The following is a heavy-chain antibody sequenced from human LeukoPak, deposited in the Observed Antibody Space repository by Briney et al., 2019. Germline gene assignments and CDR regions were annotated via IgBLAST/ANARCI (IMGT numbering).Heavy chain of an antibody. J-gene: IGHJ2*01. Sequence: SETLSLTCAVYGGSFSGYYWSWIRQPPGKGLEWIGEINHSGSTNYNPSLKSRVTISVDTSKNQFSLKLSSVTAADTAVYYCARPPNYYDSSGPFDLWGRGTLVTVSS. CDR2: INHSGST. CDR1: GGSFSGYY. D-gene: IGHD3-22*01. CDR3: ARPPNYYDSSGPFDL. V-gene: IGHV4-34*01.